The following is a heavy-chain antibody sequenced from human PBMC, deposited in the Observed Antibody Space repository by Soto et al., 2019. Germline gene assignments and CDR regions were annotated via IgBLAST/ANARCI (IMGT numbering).Heavy chain of an antibody. J-gene: IGHJ4*02. Sequence: EVQVVESGGGLVKPGGSLRLSCAASGFIFSSYSMNWVRQAPGKGLEWVSSISSRSTYIYYADSVKGRFTISRDNAQHSLYLHMDSLRAEDTAVYYCAIDPGETTPRGQGTLVTVA. V-gene: IGHV3-21*01. CDR1: GFIFSSYS. D-gene: IGHD3-16*01. CDR3: AIDPGETTP. CDR2: ISSRSTYI.